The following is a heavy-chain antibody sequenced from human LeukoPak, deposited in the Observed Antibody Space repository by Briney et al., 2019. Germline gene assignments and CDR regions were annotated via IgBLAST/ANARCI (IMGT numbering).Heavy chain of an antibody. CDR3: ARERNYGYYYYYMDV. D-gene: IGHD1-7*01. CDR1: GGSISSSSYY. Sequence: SETLSLTCTVSGGSISSSSYYWSWIRQPAGKGLEWIGRIYTSGSTNYNPSLKSRVTMSVDTSKNQFSLKLSSVTAADTAVYYCARERNYGYYYYYMDVWGKGTTVTVSS. V-gene: IGHV4-61*02. CDR2: IYTSGST. J-gene: IGHJ6*03.